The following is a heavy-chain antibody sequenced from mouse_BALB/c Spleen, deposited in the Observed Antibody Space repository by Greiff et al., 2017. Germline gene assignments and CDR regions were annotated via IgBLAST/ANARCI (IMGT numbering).Heavy chain of an antibody. CDR3: ARQLWLRRDYAMDY. Sequence: VHLVESGGGLVKPGGSLKLSCAASGFTFSSYAMSWVRQTPEKRLEWVATISSGGSYTYYPDSVKGRFTISRDNAKNTLYLQMSSLRSEDTAMYYCARQLWLRRDYAMDYWGQGTSVTVSS. J-gene: IGHJ4*01. CDR2: ISSGGSYT. D-gene: IGHD2-2*01. V-gene: IGHV5-9-3*01. CDR1: GFTFSSYA.